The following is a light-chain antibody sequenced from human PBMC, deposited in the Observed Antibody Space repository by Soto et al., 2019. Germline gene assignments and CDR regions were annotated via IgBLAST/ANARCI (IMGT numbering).Light chain of an antibody. Sequence: DIVMTQSPLSLPVTPGEPASISCRSSQSLLHSYGYNYLDWYLQKPGQSPQLLIYLGSNRASGVPDRFSATESGTTFTLEISRVEAEDVGVYYCMQAQQTPWTFGQGTKVEIK. J-gene: IGKJ1*01. CDR2: LGS. CDR1: QSLLHSYGYNY. V-gene: IGKV2-28*01. CDR3: MQAQQTPWT.